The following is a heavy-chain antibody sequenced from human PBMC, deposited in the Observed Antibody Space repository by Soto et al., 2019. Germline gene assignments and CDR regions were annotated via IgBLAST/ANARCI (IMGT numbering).Heavy chain of an antibody. J-gene: IGHJ4*02. V-gene: IGHV4-39*07. CDR3: ARKDGYKKSSFDY. CDR2: IYHSGST. Sequence: SETLSLTCTVSGGSISSSSYYWGWIRQPPGKGLEWIGYIYHSGSTYYNPSLKSRVTISVDRSKNQISMKMSSVTAADTAVYYCARKDGYKKSSFDYWGQGTLVTVSS. CDR1: GGSISSSSYY. D-gene: IGHD5-12*01.